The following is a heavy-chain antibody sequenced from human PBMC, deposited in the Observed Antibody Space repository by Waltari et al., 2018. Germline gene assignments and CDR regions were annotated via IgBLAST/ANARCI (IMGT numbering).Heavy chain of an antibody. D-gene: IGHD2-15*01. CDR1: GGSISSGGYS. Sequence: QLQLQESGSGLVKPSQTLSLTCAVSGGSISSGGYSWSWIRQPPGKGLEWIGYIHHSGSNHQNPSLKGRVNNTVDRSKNQVPPKLGPGNAGETAGDYCAREGGCSGGSCYYVFDPWGQGTLVTVSS. CDR3: AREGGCSGGSCYYVFDP. CDR2: IHHSGSN. V-gene: IGHV4-30-2*01. J-gene: IGHJ5*02.